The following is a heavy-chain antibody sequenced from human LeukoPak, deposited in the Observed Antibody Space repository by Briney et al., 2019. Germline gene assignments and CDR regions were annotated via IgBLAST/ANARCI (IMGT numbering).Heavy chain of an antibody. Sequence: SETLSLTCAVSGGSISSYYWNWIRQPPGKGLEWIGYIYYSGSTNYNPSLKSRVTISVDTSKNQFSLKLSSVTAADTAVYYCARGMQQLYHFDSWGRGTLGTVSS. CDR1: GGSISSYY. D-gene: IGHD6-13*01. CDR2: IYYSGST. CDR3: ARGMQQLYHFDS. J-gene: IGHJ4*02. V-gene: IGHV4-59*01.